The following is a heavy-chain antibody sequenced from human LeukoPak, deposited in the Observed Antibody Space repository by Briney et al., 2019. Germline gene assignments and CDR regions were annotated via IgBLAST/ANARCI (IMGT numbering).Heavy chain of an antibody. J-gene: IGHJ4*02. CDR2: ISGSGGST. CDR1: GFTFSSYA. V-gene: IGHV3-23*01. D-gene: IGHD1-26*01. Sequence: GGSLRLSCAASGFTFSSYAMSWVRQAPGKGLEWVSAISGSGGSTCYADSVKGRFTISRDNSKNTLYLQMNSLRAEDTAVYYCAKDRTYSGSYLSRIDYWGQGTLVTVSS. CDR3: AKDRTYSGSYLSRIDY.